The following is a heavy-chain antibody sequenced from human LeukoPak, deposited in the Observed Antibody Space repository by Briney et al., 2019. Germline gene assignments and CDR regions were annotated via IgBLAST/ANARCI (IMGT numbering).Heavy chain of an antibody. D-gene: IGHD3-22*01. CDR1: GGSISSGGYY. CDR3: ARVSPPYFYDTSGSPWEI. CDR2: IFYSGST. J-gene: IGHJ3*02. V-gene: IGHV4-31*03. Sequence: SETLSLTCTVSGGSISSGGYYWSWIRQHPGKGLEWIGYIFYSGSTYYNPSLKSRVTISVDTSKTQFSLKLSSVTAVDTAVYYCARVSPPYFYDTSGSPWEIWGQGTMVTVSS.